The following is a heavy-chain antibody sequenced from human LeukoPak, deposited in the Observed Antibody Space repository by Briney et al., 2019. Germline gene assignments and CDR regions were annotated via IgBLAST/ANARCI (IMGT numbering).Heavy chain of an antibody. Sequence: MSSETLSLTCAVYGGSFSGYYWSWIRQPPGKGLEWTGEINHSGSTNYNPSLKSRVTISVDTSKNQFSLKLSSVTAADTAVYYCARALLGYCSSTSCYGSWFDPWGQGTLVTVSS. CDR2: INHSGST. CDR1: GGSFSGYY. D-gene: IGHD2-2*01. J-gene: IGHJ5*02. V-gene: IGHV4-34*01. CDR3: ARALLGYCSSTSCYGSWFDP.